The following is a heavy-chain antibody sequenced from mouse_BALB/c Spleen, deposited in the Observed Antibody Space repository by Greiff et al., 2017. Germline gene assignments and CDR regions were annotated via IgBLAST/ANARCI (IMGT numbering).Heavy chain of an antibody. CDR1: GYTFTSYW. V-gene: IGHV1-87*01. J-gene: IGHJ1*01. D-gene: IGHD1-1*01. Sequence: QVQLQQSGAELARPGASVKLSCKASGYTFTSYWMQWVKQRPGQGLEWIGAIYPGDGDTRYTQKFKGKATLTADKSSSTAYMQLSSLASEDSAVYYCARGYGSRSYFDVWGAGTTVTVSS. CDR2: IYPGDGDT. CDR3: ARGYGSRSYFDV.